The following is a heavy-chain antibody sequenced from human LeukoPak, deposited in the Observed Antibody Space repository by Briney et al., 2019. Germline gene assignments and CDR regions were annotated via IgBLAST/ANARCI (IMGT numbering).Heavy chain of an antibody. V-gene: IGHV1-8*01. D-gene: IGHD3-3*01. CDR3: ARGNYDFWSAYYKTPRVHCSATDY. CDR2: MNPNSGNT. Sequence: GASVKVSCKASGYTFTSYDINWVRQATGQGLEWMGWMNPNSGNTGYAQKFQGRVTMTRNTSLSTAYMELSSLRSEDTAVYYCARGNYDFWSAYYKTPRVHCSATDYWGQGTLVTVSS. CDR1: GYTFTSYD. J-gene: IGHJ4*02.